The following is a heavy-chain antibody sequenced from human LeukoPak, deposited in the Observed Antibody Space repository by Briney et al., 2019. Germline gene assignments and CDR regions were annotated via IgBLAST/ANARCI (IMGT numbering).Heavy chain of an antibody. V-gene: IGHV3-33*06. Sequence: PGGSLRLSCAASGFNFNIYGMQWVRQAPGKGLEWVAVIWFDGTEKYYADSVKGRFTISRDNSKNTLYLQMNSLRAEDTAVYYCAKDAAKIEVHYYYYYGMDVWGQGTTVTVSS. D-gene: IGHD3-22*01. CDR1: GFNFNIYG. J-gene: IGHJ6*02. CDR2: IWFDGTEK. CDR3: AKDAAKIEVHYYYYYGMDV.